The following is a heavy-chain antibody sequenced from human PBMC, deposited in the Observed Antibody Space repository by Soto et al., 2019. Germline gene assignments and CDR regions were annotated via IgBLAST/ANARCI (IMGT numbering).Heavy chain of an antibody. CDR2: IYHTGNA. Sequence: SETLSLTCSVSGDSISNSRFYWAWIRQPPGEGLEWIGSIYHTGNAYYNPSLKSRVTISVDTSKNQFSLKLTSVTAADTAVYYCARRYGPGFDYWGQGALVTVSS. V-gene: IGHV4-39*07. CDR1: GDSISNSRFY. CDR3: ARRYGPGFDY. D-gene: IGHD4-17*01. J-gene: IGHJ4*02.